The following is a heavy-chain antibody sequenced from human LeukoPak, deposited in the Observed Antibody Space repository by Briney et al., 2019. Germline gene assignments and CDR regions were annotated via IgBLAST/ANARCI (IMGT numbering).Heavy chain of an antibody. CDR3: ATANWGGGWYYLDY. J-gene: IGHJ4*02. V-gene: IGHV3-11*01. D-gene: IGHD6-19*01. Sequence: GGSLRLSCAASGFTFSDYYMTWIQAPGKGLECISYISSSGGATYSADSVKGRFTISRDNAKNSLYLQMNSLRADDTAIYYCATANWGGGWYYLDYWGQGALVTVSS. CDR1: GFTFSDYY. CDR2: ISSSGGAT.